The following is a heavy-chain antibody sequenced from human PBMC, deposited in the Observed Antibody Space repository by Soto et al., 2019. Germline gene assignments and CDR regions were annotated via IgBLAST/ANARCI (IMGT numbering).Heavy chain of an antibody. CDR3: ARVTEEYSSSKADP. Sequence: QVQLQQWGAGLLKPSETLSLTCAVYGGSFSGYYWSWIRQPPGKGLEWIGEINHSGSTNYNPSLTSRVTISVDTSKNQFSLKLSSVTAAGTAVYYCARVTEEYSSSKADPWGQGTLVTVSS. J-gene: IGHJ5*02. D-gene: IGHD6-6*01. V-gene: IGHV4-34*01. CDR2: INHSGST. CDR1: GGSFSGYY.